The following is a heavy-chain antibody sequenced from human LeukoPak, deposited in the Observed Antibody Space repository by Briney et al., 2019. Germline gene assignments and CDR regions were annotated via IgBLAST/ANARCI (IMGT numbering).Heavy chain of an antibody. CDR3: AREVRYCSSTSCYLWGMDV. V-gene: IGHV3-66*01. D-gene: IGHD2-2*01. Sequence: PGGSLRLSCAASGFTVSSNYMSWVRQAPGKGLEWVSVIYSGGSTYYADSVKGRFTTSRDNSKNTLYLQMNSLRAEDTAVYYCAREVRYCSSTSCYLWGMDVWGQGTTVTVSS. CDR1: GFTVSSNY. CDR2: IYSGGST. J-gene: IGHJ6*02.